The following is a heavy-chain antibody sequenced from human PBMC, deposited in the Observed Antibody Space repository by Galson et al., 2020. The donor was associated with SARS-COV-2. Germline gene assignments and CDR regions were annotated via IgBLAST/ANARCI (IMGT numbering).Heavy chain of an antibody. Sequence: ASVKVSCKVSGYSLSELSMQWVRLSPGKGFEWMGGFDPDDGEPVYSQKFQGRLTLTGDTSRDTAYMQLSSLRSDDTAVYYCATLGPTVADYFFDYWGQGTLLTVSS. CDR3: ATLGPTVADYFFDY. CDR1: GYSLSELS. CDR2: FDPDDGEP. D-gene: IGHD6-19*01. V-gene: IGHV1-24*01. J-gene: IGHJ4*02.